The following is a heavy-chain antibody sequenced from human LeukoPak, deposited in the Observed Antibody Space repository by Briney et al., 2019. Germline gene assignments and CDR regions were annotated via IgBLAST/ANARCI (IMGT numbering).Heavy chain of an antibody. D-gene: IGHD3-3*01. Sequence: GGSLILSCAASGFTFSSYAMSWVRQAPGKGLEWVSAISGSGGSTYYADSVKGRFTISRDNSKNTLYLQMNSLRAEDTAVYYCAKLASLRFLEWLNNFDYWGQGTLVTVSS. J-gene: IGHJ4*02. V-gene: IGHV3-23*01. CDR2: ISGSGGST. CDR1: GFTFSSYA. CDR3: AKLASLRFLEWLNNFDY.